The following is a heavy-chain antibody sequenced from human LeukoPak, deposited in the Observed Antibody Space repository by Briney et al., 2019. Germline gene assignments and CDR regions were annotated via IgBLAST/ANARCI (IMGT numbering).Heavy chain of an antibody. D-gene: IGHD5-24*01. CDR1: EYMFTVYY. CDR3: ANTRDGYNGNYFDN. V-gene: IGHV1-46*01. Sequence: GASVKVSCKASEYMFTVYYLHWLRQAPGQGLEWLGKINPRGGSTSYAQKFQGRVTMTRDTSTSTVYMELSSLRSEDTAVYYCANTRDGYNGNYFDNWGQGTLVTVSS. CDR2: INPRGGST. J-gene: IGHJ4*02.